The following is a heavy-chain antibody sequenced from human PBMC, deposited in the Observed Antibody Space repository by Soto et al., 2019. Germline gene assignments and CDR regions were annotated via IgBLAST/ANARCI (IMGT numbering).Heavy chain of an antibody. Sequence: SETLSLTCPVSGGSISSYYWSWIRQPPGKGLEWIGYIYYSGSTNYNPSLKSRVTISVDTSKNQFSLKLSSVTAADTAVYYCARDVLWFGEPGYWFDPWGQGTLVTVSS. J-gene: IGHJ5*02. CDR1: GGSISSYY. CDR2: IYYSGST. D-gene: IGHD3-10*01. V-gene: IGHV4-59*01. CDR3: ARDVLWFGEPGYWFDP.